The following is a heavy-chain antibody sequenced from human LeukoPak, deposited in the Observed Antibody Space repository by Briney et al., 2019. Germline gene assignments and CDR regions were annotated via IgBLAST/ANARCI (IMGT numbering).Heavy chain of an antibody. CDR1: GGXFSSYA. CDR2: IIPILGIA. J-gene: IGHJ4*02. Sequence: VASVTVSCKASGGXFSSYAISWVRQAPGQGLEWMGRIIPILGIANYAQKFQGRVTITADKSTSTAYMELSSLRSEDTAVYYCARSAVAGTSSFDYWGQGTLVTVSS. CDR3: ARSAVAGTSSFDY. V-gene: IGHV1-69*04. D-gene: IGHD6-19*01.